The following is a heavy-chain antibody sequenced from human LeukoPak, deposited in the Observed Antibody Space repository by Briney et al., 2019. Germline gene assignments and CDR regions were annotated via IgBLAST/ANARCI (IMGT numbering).Heavy chain of an antibody. CDR2: ISSSSNYK. J-gene: IGHJ4*02. CDR1: GFTFSSYS. Sequence: GGSLRLSCAASGFTFSSYSMNWVRQAPGKGLEWVSSISSSSNYKYYADSVKGRFTISRDNAKNSLYLQMNSLRAEDTAVYYCAGSYCSGGSCHWGEGTLVTVSP. D-gene: IGHD2-15*01. V-gene: IGHV3-21*01. CDR3: AGSYCSGGSCH.